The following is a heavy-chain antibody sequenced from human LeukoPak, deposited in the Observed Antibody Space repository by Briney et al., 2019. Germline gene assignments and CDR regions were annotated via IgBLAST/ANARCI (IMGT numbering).Heavy chain of an antibody. J-gene: IGHJ4*02. Sequence: GGSLRLSCAASGFTFSSYSMNWVRQAPGKGLEWVSDISGSGGNTYYGDSVKGRFTISRDNSKNTLYLQMNSLRAEDTAVYYCATQKGDSPDYWGQGTLVTVSS. CDR1: GFTFSSYS. V-gene: IGHV3-23*01. CDR2: ISGSGGNT. CDR3: ATQKGDSPDY. D-gene: IGHD2-21*01.